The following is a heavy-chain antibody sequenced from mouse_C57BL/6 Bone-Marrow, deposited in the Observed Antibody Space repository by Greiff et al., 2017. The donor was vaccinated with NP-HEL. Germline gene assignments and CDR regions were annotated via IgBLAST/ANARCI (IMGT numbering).Heavy chain of an antibody. CDR3: ARAGGSRTWYFDV. Sequence: DVKLVESGAELVRPGASVKLSCTASGFNIKDYYMHWVKQRPEQGLEWIGRIDPEDGDTEYAPKFQGKATMTADTSSNTAYMQLSSLTSEDSAVYYCARAGGSRTWYFDVWGTGTTVTVSS. J-gene: IGHJ1*03. D-gene: IGHD1-1*01. V-gene: IGHV14-1*01. CDR1: GFNIKDYY. CDR2: IDPEDGDT.